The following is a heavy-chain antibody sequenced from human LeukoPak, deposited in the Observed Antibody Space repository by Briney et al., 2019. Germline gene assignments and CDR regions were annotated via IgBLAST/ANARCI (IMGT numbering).Heavy chain of an antibody. Sequence: PSQTLSLSCAISGDSVSSNSAAWTWIRQSPSRGLEWLGRTYYRSKWYNDYAVSVKSRITINPDTSKNQFSLQLNSVTPEDTDVYYCARFGHKDIVVVPAAIDAFDIWGQGTMVTVSS. D-gene: IGHD2-2*01. CDR1: GDSVSSNSAA. J-gene: IGHJ3*02. CDR2: TYYRSKWYN. V-gene: IGHV6-1*01. CDR3: ARFGHKDIVVVPAAIDAFDI.